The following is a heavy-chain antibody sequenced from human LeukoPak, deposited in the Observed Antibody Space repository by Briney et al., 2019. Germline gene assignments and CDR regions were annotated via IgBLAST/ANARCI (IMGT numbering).Heavy chain of an antibody. D-gene: IGHD6-6*01. V-gene: IGHV3-15*01. CDR2: IKSKTDGGTT. CDR1: GFTFSNAW. CDR3: TTPSDFEYSSSSGGFDY. Sequence: PGGSLRLSCAASGFTFSNAWMSWVRQAPGKGLEWAGRIKSKTDGGTTDYAAPVKGRFTISRDDSKNTLYLQMNSLKTEDTAVYYCTTPSDFEYSSSSGGFDYWGQGTLVTVSS. J-gene: IGHJ4*02.